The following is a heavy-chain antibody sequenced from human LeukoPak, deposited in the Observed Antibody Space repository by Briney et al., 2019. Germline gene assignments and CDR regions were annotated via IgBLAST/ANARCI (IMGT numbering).Heavy chain of an antibody. CDR2: IYYSGST. V-gene: IGHV4-39*07. CDR1: GGSISSSSYY. CDR3: ARVSPGGYGYYYYGMDV. Sequence: TETLSLTCTVSGGSISSSSYYWGWIRQPPGKGLEWIGSIYYSGSTYYNPSLKSRVTISVDTSKNQFSLKLSSVTAADTAVYYCARVSPGGYGYYYYGMDVWGQGTTVTVSS. D-gene: IGHD5-12*01. J-gene: IGHJ6*02.